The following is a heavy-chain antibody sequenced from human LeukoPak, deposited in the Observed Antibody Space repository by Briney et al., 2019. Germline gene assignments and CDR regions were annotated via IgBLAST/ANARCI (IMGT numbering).Heavy chain of an antibody. CDR1: GFTFSSYS. CDR3: ARDEYCSSTSCYTPGDY. J-gene: IGHJ4*02. D-gene: IGHD2-2*02. CDR2: ISSSSSYI. Sequence: PGGSLRLSCAASGFTFSSYSMNWVREAPGKGLEWVSSISSSSSYIYYADSVKGRFTISRDNAKNSLYLQMNSLRAEDTAVYYCARDEYCSSTSCYTPGDYWGQGTLVTVSS. V-gene: IGHV3-21*01.